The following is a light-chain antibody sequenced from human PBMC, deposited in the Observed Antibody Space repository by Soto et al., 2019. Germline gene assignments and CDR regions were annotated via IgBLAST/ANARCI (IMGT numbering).Light chain of an antibody. V-gene: IGLV2-14*01. Sequence: QSALTQPASVSGSPGQSITISCTGTSSDVGGYNYVSWYQLHPGKAPKLMIYEVSNRPSGVSNRFSGSKSGNTASLTISGLQAEDEADYYCSSYTSSSTLNVVFGGGTKLTVL. CDR3: SSYTSSSTLNVV. CDR1: SSDVGGYNY. J-gene: IGLJ2*01. CDR2: EVS.